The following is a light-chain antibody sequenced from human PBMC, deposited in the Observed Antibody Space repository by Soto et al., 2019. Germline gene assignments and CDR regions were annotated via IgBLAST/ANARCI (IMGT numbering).Light chain of an antibody. CDR2: KAS. CDR1: QSISSW. CDR3: QQYSSYSPLT. J-gene: IGKJ4*01. Sequence: DIQMTQSPSTLSASVGDRVTITCRASQSISSWLAWYQQKPGKAPKLLIYKASSLESGVPSRFSGSGSGTEFTLSIASVQPEDFATYYCQQYSSYSPLTFGGGTKVDIK. V-gene: IGKV1-5*03.